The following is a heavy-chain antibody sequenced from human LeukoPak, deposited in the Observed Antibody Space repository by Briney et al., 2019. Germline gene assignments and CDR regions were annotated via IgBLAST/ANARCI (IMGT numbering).Heavy chain of an antibody. D-gene: IGHD3-22*01. J-gene: IGHJ1*01. Sequence: SSQTLSLTCTVSGGSTSSGSYYWSWIRQPAGKGLEWIGRIYTSGSTNYNPSLKSRVTISVDTSKNQFSLKLSSVTAADTAVYYCAREGAYYYDSSGYSPLGYFQHWGQGTLVTVSS. CDR3: AREGAYYYDSSGYSPLGYFQH. V-gene: IGHV4-61*02. CDR1: GGSTSSGSYY. CDR2: IYTSGST.